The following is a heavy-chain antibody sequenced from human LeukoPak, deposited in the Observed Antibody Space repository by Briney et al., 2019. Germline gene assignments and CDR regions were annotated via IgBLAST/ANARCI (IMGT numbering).Heavy chain of an antibody. V-gene: IGHV4-59*01. CDR2: IYYSGST. CDR1: GGSISSYY. CDR3: ARSRRYQLLWAYDY. J-gene: IGHJ4*02. Sequence: PSETLSLTCTVSGGSISSYYWSWIRQPPGKGLEWLGYIYYSGSTNYNPSLKSRVTISVDTSKNQFSLKLSSVTAADTAVYYCARSRRYQLLWAYDYWGQGTLVTVSS. D-gene: IGHD2-2*01.